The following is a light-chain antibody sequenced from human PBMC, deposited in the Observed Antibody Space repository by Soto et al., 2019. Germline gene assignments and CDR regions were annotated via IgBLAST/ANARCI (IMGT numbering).Light chain of an antibody. CDR2: DVS. J-gene: IGKJ5*01. V-gene: IGKV1-33*01. CDR1: HDITNF. Sequence: DIQMTQSPSSLSVSVGDRVTITCQASHDITNFLNWYQQKPGKTPKLLIYDVSKLETGVPSRVSGSGSGKDFKLTISSLQPADIATYFCQQYDDLPFTVGQGTRLDVK. CDR3: QQYDDLPFT.